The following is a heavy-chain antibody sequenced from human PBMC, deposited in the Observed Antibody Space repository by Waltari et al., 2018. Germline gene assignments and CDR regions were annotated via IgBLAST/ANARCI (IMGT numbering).Heavy chain of an antibody. CDR3: ARGPRFLEWLFPFDY. Sequence: QVQLQQWGAGLLKPSETLSLTCAVYGGSFSGYYWSWIRQPPGKGLEWIGEINHSGSTNYNPSLKSRVTISVDTSNNQFSLKLSSVTAADTALYYCARGPRFLEWLFPFDYWGQGTLVTVSS. CDR1: GGSFSGYY. J-gene: IGHJ4*02. V-gene: IGHV4-34*01. CDR2: INHSGST. D-gene: IGHD3-3*01.